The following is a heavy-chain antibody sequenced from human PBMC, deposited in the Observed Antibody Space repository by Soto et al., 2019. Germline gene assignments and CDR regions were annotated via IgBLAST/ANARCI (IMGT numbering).Heavy chain of an antibody. CDR3: ARDYGWLQLYYYYGMDV. J-gene: IGHJ6*02. CDR1: VFTFSSYS. D-gene: IGHD5-12*01. Sequence: GGSLRLSCAASVFTFSSYSMNWVRQAPGKGLEWVSSISSSSSYIYYADSVKGRFTISRDNAKNSLYLQMNSLRAEDTAVYYCARDYGWLQLYYYYGMDVWGQGTTVTVSS. CDR2: ISSSSSYI. V-gene: IGHV3-21*01.